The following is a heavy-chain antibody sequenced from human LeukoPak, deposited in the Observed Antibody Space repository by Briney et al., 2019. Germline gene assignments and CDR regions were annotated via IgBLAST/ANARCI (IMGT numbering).Heavy chain of an antibody. CDR3: ARSLWPEDY. CDR2: INQDGNSQ. CDR1: GFAFSSCW. D-gene: IGHD2-21*01. V-gene: IGHV3-7*01. J-gene: IGHJ4*02. Sequence: GGSLRLSCEASGFAFSSCWASWVRQAPGKGLEWVANINQDGNSQNYVDSVRGRFTISKDNAKNSVYLQMNNLRAEDTAVYYCARSLWPEDYWGQGILVTVSS.